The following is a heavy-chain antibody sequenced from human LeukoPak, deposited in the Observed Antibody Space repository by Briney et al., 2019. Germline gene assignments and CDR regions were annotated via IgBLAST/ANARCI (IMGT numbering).Heavy chain of an antibody. D-gene: IGHD4-17*01. CDR1: GFTFSSYA. CDR3: AKDKYGDYPNLFDY. Sequence: GGSLRLSCAASGFTFSSYAMTWVRQAPGKGLEWVSAISGSGDNTHYADSVKGRFTISRDNSKNTLYLQMNSLRAEDTAVYYCAKDKYGDYPNLFDYWGQGTLVTVSS. V-gene: IGHV3-23*01. CDR2: ISGSGDNT. J-gene: IGHJ4*02.